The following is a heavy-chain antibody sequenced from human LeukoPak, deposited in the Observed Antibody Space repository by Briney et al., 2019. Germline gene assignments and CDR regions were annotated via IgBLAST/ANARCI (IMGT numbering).Heavy chain of an antibody. CDR3: ARKGDYDGYAFDY. CDR1: GYSISSGYY. J-gene: IGHJ4*02. CDR2: IYHSGST. D-gene: IGHD4-17*01. Sequence: PSETLSLTCAVSGYSISSGYYWGWIRQPPGKGLEGIGRIYHSGSTYYNPSLKSRVTISVDTSKNQFSLKLGSVTAADTAVYYCARKGDYDGYAFDYWGQGTLVTVSS. V-gene: IGHV4-38-2*01.